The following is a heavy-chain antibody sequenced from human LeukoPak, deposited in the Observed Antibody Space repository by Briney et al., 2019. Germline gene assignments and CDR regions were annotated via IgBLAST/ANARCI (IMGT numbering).Heavy chain of an antibody. Sequence: GGSLRLSCAASGFTFSSYAMHWVRQAPGKGLEYVSTISDNGGSTFYANSVKGRFTISRDNAKNSLYLQMNSLRAEDTAVYYCARERLLWFGGNWFDPWGQGTLVTVSS. CDR1: GFTFSSYA. CDR2: ISDNGGST. CDR3: ARERLLWFGGNWFDP. V-gene: IGHV3-64*01. D-gene: IGHD3-10*01. J-gene: IGHJ5*02.